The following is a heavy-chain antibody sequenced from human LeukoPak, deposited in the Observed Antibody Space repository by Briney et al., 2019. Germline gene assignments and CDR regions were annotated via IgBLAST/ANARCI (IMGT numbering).Heavy chain of an antibody. CDR3: ARRPGYQPYNWFDP. D-gene: IGHD2-2*01. V-gene: IGHV4-34*01. J-gene: IGHJ5*02. CDR1: GGSISSYY. CDR2: INHSGST. Sequence: SETLSLTCTVSGGSISSYYWSWIRQPPGKGLEWIGEINHSGSTNYNPSLKSRVTISVDTSKNQFSLKLSSVTAADTAVYYCARRPGYQPYNWFDPWGQGTLVTVSS.